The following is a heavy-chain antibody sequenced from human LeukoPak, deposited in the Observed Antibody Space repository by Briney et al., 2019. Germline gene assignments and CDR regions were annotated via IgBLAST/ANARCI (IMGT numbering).Heavy chain of an antibody. CDR2: INTNTGNP. J-gene: IGHJ4*02. Sequence: GASVKVSCKASGYTSTSYAMNWVRQAPGQGLEWMGWINTNTGNPTYAQGFTGRFVFSLDTSVSTAYLQISSLKAEDTAVYYCARDYSSGPPQAQRGYWGQGTLVTVSS. CDR1: GYTSTSYA. D-gene: IGHD6-19*01. CDR3: ARDYSSGPPQAQRGY. V-gene: IGHV7-4-1*02.